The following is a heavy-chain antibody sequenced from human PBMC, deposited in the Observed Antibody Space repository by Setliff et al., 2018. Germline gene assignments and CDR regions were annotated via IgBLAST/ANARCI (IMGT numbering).Heavy chain of an antibody. CDR1: GGSISSYY. V-gene: IGHV4-59*01. CDR2: IYYSGST. D-gene: IGHD3-16*02. Sequence: SETLSLTCTVSGGSISSYYWSWIRQPPGKRLEWIGYIYYSGSTNYNPSLKSRVTISVDTSKNQFSLKLSSVTAADTAVYYCARGETTYYDYVWGSYRYWTGGYFDYWGQGTLVTVSS. CDR3: ARGETTYYDYVWGSYRYWTGGYFDY. J-gene: IGHJ4*02.